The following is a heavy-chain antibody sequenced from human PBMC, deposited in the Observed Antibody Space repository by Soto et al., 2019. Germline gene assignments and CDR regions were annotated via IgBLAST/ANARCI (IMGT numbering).Heavy chain of an antibody. CDR2: INSDGSST. J-gene: IGHJ2*01. V-gene: IGHV3-74*01. CDR3: EDGIRDTVTVSAFLLNRSSDL. Sequence: PGKGLVWVSRINSDGSSTSYADSVKGRFTISRDNAKNTLYLQMNSLRAEDTFFFQAEDGIRDTVTVSAFLLNRSSDL. D-gene: IGHD3-16*02.